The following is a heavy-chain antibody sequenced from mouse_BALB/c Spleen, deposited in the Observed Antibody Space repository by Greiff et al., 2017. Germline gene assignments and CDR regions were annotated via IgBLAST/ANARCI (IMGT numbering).Heavy chain of an antibody. CDR2: IYWDDDK. Sequence: QVTLKESGPGILQPSQTLSLTCSFSGFSLSTSGMGVSWIRQPSGKGLEWLAHIYWDDDKRYNPSLKSRLTISKDTSSNQVFLKITSVDTADTATYYCARREGDLLWGAWFAYWGQGTLVTVSA. CDR3: ARREGDLLWGAWFAY. V-gene: IGHV8-12*01. CDR1: GFSLSTSGMG. D-gene: IGHD2-1*01. J-gene: IGHJ3*01.